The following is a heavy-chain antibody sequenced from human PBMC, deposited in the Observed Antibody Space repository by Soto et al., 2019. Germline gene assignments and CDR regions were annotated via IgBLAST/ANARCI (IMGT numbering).Heavy chain of an antibody. CDR1: GYTFTSYY. CDR2: INPSGGST. CDR3: AKTRRVGYCSGGSCQTPYYYYYGMDV. D-gene: IGHD2-15*01. J-gene: IGHJ6*02. Sequence: ASVKVSCKASGYTFTSYYMHWVRQAPGQGLEWMGIINPSGGSTSYAQKFQGRVTMTRDTSTSTVYMELSSLRSEDTAVYYCAKTRRVGYCSGGSCQTPYYYYYGMDVWGQGTTVTVSS. V-gene: IGHV1-46*01.